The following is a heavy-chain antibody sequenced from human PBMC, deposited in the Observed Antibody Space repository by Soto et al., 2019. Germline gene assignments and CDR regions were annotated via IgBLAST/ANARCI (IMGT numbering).Heavy chain of an antibody. CDR3: ARLEGRATISYYFDY. J-gene: IGHJ4*02. CDR1: GDSINSDNYY. Sequence: QLQLQESGPGLVKPSETLSLTCSVSGDSINSDNYYWGWIRQPPGKGLEWIGSIYYRGNTYYNPSLMTRVTISRDKSKSQFSLKLNSVTAAASAVYFCARLEGRATISYYFDYWGQGTLVTVSS. V-gene: IGHV4-39*01. CDR2: IYYRGNT. D-gene: IGHD3-3*01.